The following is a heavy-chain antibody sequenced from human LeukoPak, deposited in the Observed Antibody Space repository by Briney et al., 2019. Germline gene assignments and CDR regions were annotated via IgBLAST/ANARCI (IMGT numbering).Heavy chain of an antibody. CDR1: GYTVASFY. J-gene: IGHJ5*02. CDR3: ARTRGASYVAFDRFDP. Sequence: ASVKVSCKASGYTVASFYMHWVRQAPGQGLEWIGIINPSGGSTTYAQKFQGRVTMTRDTSTSTVYMELSSLRSEDTAVYYCARTRGASYVAFDRFDPWGQGTLLTVSS. CDR2: INPSGGST. D-gene: IGHD1-26*01. V-gene: IGHV1-46*01.